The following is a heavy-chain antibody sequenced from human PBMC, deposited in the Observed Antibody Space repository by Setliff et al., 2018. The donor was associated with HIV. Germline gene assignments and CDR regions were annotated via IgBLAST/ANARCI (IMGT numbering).Heavy chain of an antibody. CDR1: GFTFSSYA. CDR2: ISGSGGST. CDR3: ARDQWGYSYGYYYYYYMDV. V-gene: IGHV3-23*01. J-gene: IGHJ6*03. Sequence: PGGSLRLSCAASGFTFSSYAMSWVRQAPGKGLEWVSAISGSGGSTYYADSVKGRFTISRDNSKNTLYLQMNSLRAEDTAVYYCARDQWGYSYGYYYYYYMDVWGKGTTVTVSS. D-gene: IGHD5-18*01.